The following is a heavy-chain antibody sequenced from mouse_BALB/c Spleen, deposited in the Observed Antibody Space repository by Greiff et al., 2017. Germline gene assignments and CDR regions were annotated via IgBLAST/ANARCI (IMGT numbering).Heavy chain of an antibody. J-gene: IGHJ3*01. CDR1: GFTFSSYG. CDR3: ARHGVGFAY. Sequence: EVKLVESGGDLVKPGGSLKLSCAASGFTFSSYGMSWVRQTPDKRLEWVATISSGGSYTYYPDSVKGRFTISRDNAKNTLYLQMSSLKSEDTAMYYCARHGVGFAYWGQGTLVTVSA. D-gene: IGHD1-1*02. CDR2: ISSGGSYT. V-gene: IGHV5-6*01.